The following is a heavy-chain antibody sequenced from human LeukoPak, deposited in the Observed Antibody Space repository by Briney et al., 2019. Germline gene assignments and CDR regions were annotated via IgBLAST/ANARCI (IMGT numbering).Heavy chain of an antibody. CDR3: ARGTTRYSSSPWFDP. J-gene: IGHJ5*02. CDR2: IYYSGST. CDR1: GGSISSYY. Sequence: PETLSLTCTVSGGSISSYYWSWIRQPPGKGLEWIGYIYYSGSTNYNPSLKSRVTISVDTSKNQFSLKLSSVTAADTAVYYCARGTTRYSSSPWFDPWGQGTLVTVSS. V-gene: IGHV4-59*01. D-gene: IGHD6-6*01.